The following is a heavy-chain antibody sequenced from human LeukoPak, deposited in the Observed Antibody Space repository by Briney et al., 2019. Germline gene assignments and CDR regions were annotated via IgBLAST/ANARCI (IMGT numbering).Heavy chain of an antibody. V-gene: IGHV3-23*01. Sequence: PGGSLRLSCAASGFTFSSYAMSWVRQAPGKGLEWVSAIRGSGGSTYYADSVKGRFTISRDNSKNTLYLQMNGLRAEDTAVYYCAGSRDLTYYYDSSGYGYWGQGTLVTVSS. CDR3: AGSRDLTYYYDSSGYGY. CDR2: IRGSGGST. CDR1: GFTFSSYA. J-gene: IGHJ4*02. D-gene: IGHD3-22*01.